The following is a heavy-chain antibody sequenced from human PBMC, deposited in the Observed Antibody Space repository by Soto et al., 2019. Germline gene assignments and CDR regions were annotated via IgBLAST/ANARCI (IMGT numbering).Heavy chain of an antibody. CDR2: INNDGSGT. CDR3: PTIFDF. V-gene: IGHV3-74*01. J-gene: IGHJ4*02. CDR1: GLTFSNYW. Sequence: EVQLVESGGGLVQPGGSLRLSCVASGLTFSNYWMHWVRQVPGTGLVWVSRINNDGSGTSYADSVKGRFTISRDDAKNTLFLHMNSLRVEDTAVYYCPTIFDFWGQGTLVTVSS.